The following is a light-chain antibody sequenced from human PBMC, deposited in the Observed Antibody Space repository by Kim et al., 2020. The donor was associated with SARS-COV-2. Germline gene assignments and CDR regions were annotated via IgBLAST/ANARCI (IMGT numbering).Light chain of an antibody. CDR2: DAS. CDR1: RSVTTN. CDR3: QQRESWPLT. Sequence: EIVLTQSPATLSLSPGERATLSCRASRSVTTNLAWYHQKPGQPPRLLTYDASNRATGIPARFSGSGSGTEFTLTISSLEPEDFAVYYCQQRESWPLTFGGGTKVYIK. V-gene: IGKV3-11*01. J-gene: IGKJ4*01.